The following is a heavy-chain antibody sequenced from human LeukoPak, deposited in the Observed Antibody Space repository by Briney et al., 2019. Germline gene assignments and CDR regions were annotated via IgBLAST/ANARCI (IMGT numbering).Heavy chain of an antibody. J-gene: IGHJ4*02. Sequence: GGSLRLSCAASGFTFSSYNMDWVRQAPGKGLEWVSSISGSGIYTYYADSVKGRSTISRDNAKKSLYLQMNSLRAEDTAVYYCASASYCSSTSCYLDFDYGGQGTLVTVSS. CDR3: ASASYCSSTSCYLDFDY. V-gene: IGHV3-21*01. CDR1: GFTFSSYN. CDR2: ISGSGIYT. D-gene: IGHD2-2*01.